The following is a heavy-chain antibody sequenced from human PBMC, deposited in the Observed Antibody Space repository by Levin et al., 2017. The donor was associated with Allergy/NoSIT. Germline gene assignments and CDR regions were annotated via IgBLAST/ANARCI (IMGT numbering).Heavy chain of an antibody. J-gene: IGHJ4*02. CDR2: ISYDGSKK. CDR1: GFTFSSYT. CDR3: SRCHISTTMIYLDH. V-gene: IGHV3-30*04. Sequence: RGESLKISCAASGFTFSSYTIHWVRQAPGKGLEWVTLISYDGSKKSFADSVKGRFTISRDNSKNTVYLQMYSLRGEDTAVYYCSRCHISTTMIYLDHCCQGTLVTGSS. D-gene: IGHD3-22*01.